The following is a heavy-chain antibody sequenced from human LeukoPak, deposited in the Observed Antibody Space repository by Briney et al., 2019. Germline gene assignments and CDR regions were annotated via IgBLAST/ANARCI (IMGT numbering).Heavy chain of an antibody. J-gene: IGHJ3*02. CDR2: INPNSGGT. CDR3: ARVLRIVVAPDDAFDI. CDR1: GYTFTGYY. D-gene: IGHD2-2*01. V-gene: IGHV1-2*02. Sequence: ASVKVSCKASGYTFTGYYMHWVRQAPGQGLEWMGWINPNSGGTNYAQKFQGRVTMTRDTSISTAYMELSRLRSDDMVVYYCARVLRIVVAPDDAFDIWGQGTMVTVSS.